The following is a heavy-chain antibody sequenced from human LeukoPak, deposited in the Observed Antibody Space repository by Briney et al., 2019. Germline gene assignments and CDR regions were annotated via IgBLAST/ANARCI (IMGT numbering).Heavy chain of an antibody. V-gene: IGHV4-59*01. CDR3: AVGYCNKTICSRSFDH. Sequence: SETLSLTCTVSDDSTSSFYWNWIRQPPGKGLEWIGYIYYSGTTSYNPSLKSRGTISVDTSKNQFSLKLTSVTAADTAVYYCAVGYCNKTICSRSFDHWGQGALVTVSS. CDR1: DDSTSSFY. CDR2: IYYSGTT. J-gene: IGHJ4*02. D-gene: IGHD2-2*01.